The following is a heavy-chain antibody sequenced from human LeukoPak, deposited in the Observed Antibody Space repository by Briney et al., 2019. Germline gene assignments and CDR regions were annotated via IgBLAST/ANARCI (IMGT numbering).Heavy chain of an antibody. CDR3: VRAVAATRIDL. D-gene: IGHD6-19*01. V-gene: IGHV4-59*01. CDR1: GGSISSYY. J-gene: IGHJ5*02. CDR2: IYYSGST. Sequence: SETLSLTCTVSGGSISSYYWSWIRQPPGKGLEWIGYIYYSGSTNYNPSLKSRVTISVDTSKNQFSLKVSSVTAADTAVYYCVRAVAATRIDLWGQGTLVTVSS.